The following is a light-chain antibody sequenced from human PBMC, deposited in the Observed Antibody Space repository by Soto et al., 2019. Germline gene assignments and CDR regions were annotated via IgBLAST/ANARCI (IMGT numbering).Light chain of an antibody. CDR3: CSYTSSSVV. J-gene: IGLJ2*01. CDR1: SSDVGTYNL. CDR2: EAS. Sequence: QSALTQPASVSGSPGQSITISCTGTSSDVGTYNLLSWYQHHPGKAPKLMIYEASKRPSGVSIRFSGSKSGNTASLTISGLQAEDGADYYCCSYTSSSVVFGGGTKLTVL. V-gene: IGLV2-23*01.